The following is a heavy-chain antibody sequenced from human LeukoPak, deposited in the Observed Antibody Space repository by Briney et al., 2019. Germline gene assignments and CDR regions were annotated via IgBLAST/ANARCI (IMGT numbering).Heavy chain of an antibody. D-gene: IGHD3-22*01. CDR2: IYTSGST. Sequence: SDTLSLPCTVSGGSISSYYWSWLRQPAGKALEWIARIYTSGSTNYNPSLKSRVTMSVDTSKNQFSLKLSSVTAADTAVYYCARDSNYDSSGYYSVSDYWGQGTLVTVSS. J-gene: IGHJ4*02. V-gene: IGHV4-4*07. CDR3: ARDSNYDSSGYYSVSDY. CDR1: GGSISSYY.